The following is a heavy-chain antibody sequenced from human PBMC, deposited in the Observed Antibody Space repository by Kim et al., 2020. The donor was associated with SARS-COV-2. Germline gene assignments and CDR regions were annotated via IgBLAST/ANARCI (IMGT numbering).Heavy chain of an antibody. CDR3: ARVGKRGYGEMDV. V-gene: IGHV3-66*01. D-gene: IGHD3-10*01. Sequence: GKGRFTITRDNRENTLYLHMNSLRVEDSAVYYCARVGKRGYGEMDVWGQGTTVTVSS. J-gene: IGHJ6*02.